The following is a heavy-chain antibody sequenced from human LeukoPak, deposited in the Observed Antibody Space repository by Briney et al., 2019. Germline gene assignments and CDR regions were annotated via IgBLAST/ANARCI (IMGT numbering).Heavy chain of an antibody. V-gene: IGHV3-9*01. Sequence: GGSLRLSCAASGFTFDDYAMHWVRQAPGKGLEWVSGISWNSGSIGYADSVKGRFTISRDNAKNSLYLQMNSLRAEDTAVYYCARVAYGQADFDYWGQGTLVTVSS. CDR3: ARVAYGQADFDY. D-gene: IGHD4-17*01. CDR1: GFTFDDYA. J-gene: IGHJ4*02. CDR2: ISWNSGSI.